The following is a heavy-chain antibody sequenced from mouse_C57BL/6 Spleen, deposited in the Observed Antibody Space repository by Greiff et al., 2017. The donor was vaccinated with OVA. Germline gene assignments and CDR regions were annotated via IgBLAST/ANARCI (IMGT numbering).Heavy chain of an antibody. D-gene: IGHD3-2*02. CDR2: IYPSDSET. V-gene: IGHV1-61*01. CDR3: ARRADSSGYFFAY. J-gene: IGHJ3*01. Sequence: VQLQQPGAELVRPGSSVKLSCKASGYTFTSYWMDWVKQRPGQGLEWIGNIYPSDSETHYNQKFKDKATLTVDKSSSTAYMQLSSLTSEDSAVYYCARRADSSGYFFAYWGQGTLVTVSA. CDR1: GYTFTSYW.